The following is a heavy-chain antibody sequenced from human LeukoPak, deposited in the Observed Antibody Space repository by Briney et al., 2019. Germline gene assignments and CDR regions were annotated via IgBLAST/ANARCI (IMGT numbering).Heavy chain of an antibody. Sequence: LETLSLTCTVSGGSISSSSYYWGWIRQPPGKGLEWIGSIYYSGSTYYNPSLKSRVTISVDTSKNQLSLKLSSVTAADTAVYYCARLRITGTYFDYWGQGTLVTVSS. J-gene: IGHJ4*02. CDR3: ARLRITGTYFDY. CDR1: GGSISSSSYY. CDR2: IYYSGST. V-gene: IGHV4-39*07. D-gene: IGHD1-20*01.